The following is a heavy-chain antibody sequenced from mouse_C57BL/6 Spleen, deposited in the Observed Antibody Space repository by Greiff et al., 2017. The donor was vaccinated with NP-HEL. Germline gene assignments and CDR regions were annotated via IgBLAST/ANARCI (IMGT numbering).Heavy chain of an antibody. Sequence: QVQLQQPGAELVKPGASVKMSCKASGYTFTSYWITWVKQRPGQGLEWIGDIYPGSGSTNYNEKFKSKATLTVDTSSSTAYMQLSSLTSEDSAVYYCARCGYGSSYGYFDVWGTGTTVTVSS. J-gene: IGHJ1*03. CDR1: GYTFTSYW. CDR2: IYPGSGST. V-gene: IGHV1-55*01. CDR3: ARCGYGSSYGYFDV. D-gene: IGHD1-1*01.